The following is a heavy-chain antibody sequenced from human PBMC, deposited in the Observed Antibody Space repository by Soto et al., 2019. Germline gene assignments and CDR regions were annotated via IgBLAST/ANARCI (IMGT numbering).Heavy chain of an antibody. V-gene: IGHV3-74*01. CDR1: GFTFSSYW. J-gene: IGHJ4*02. D-gene: IGHD6-6*01. CDR2: INSDGSST. CDR3: AREDSSSSVGDYFDY. Sequence: GGSLRLSCAASGFTFSSYWMHWVRQAPGKGLVWVSRINSDGSSTSYADSVKGRFTISRDNAKNTLYLQMNSLRAEDTAVYYCAREDSSSSVGDYFDYWGQGTLVTVSS.